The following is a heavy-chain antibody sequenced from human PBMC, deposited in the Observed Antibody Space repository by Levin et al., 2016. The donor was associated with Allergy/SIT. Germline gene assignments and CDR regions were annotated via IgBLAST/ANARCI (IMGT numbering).Heavy chain of an antibody. CDR1: GYTFTHHG. CDR3: ARGDYFDY. V-gene: IGHV1-18*01. CDR2: ITTYDAKT. J-gene: IGHJ4*02. Sequence: ASVKVSCKASGYTFTHHGVTWLRQAPGQGLEWMGWITTYDAKTKYAEKLQGRVTITADTSTSTAYMELRSLRSDDTAVYYCARGDYFDYWGQGSLVTVSS.